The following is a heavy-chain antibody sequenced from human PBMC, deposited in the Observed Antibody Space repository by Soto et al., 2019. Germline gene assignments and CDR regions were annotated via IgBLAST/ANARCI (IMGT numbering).Heavy chain of an antibody. D-gene: IGHD3-22*01. V-gene: IGHV4-34*01. Sequence: SETLSLTCAVYGGPFSGHSWTWIRQSPGKGLEWIGDISHSGRVNYSPSLKSRVTISLDTSKNQFSLTLSAVTAADTAMYYCSTRAYDTNGYYRFDPWGQGTLVTVSS. J-gene: IGHJ5*01. CDR2: ISHSGRV. CDR3: STRAYDTNGYYRFDP. CDR1: GGPFSGHS.